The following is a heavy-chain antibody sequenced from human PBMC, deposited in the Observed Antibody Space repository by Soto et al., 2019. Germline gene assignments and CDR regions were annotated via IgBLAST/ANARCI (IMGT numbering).Heavy chain of an antibody. J-gene: IGHJ6*02. Sequence: ASVKVSCKVSGYTLTELSMHWVRQAPGKGLEWMGGFDPEDGETIYAQKFQGRVTMTEDTSTDTAYMELSSLRSEDTAVYYCATAGGWYTKIYYYYGMAVWGQGTTVTVSS. CDR3: ATAGGWYTKIYYYYGMAV. V-gene: IGHV1-24*01. CDR2: FDPEDGET. D-gene: IGHD6-19*01. CDR1: GYTLTELS.